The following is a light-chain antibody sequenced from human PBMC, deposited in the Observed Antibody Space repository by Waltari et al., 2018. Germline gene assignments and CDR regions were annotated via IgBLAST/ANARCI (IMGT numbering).Light chain of an antibody. CDR1: SSNIGSHT. J-gene: IGLJ3*02. Sequence: QSVLTQPPSASGTPGQRVTISCSVTSSNIGSHTVNWYQQLPGAAPKILIYSNNQRPSGVPDRISGSKSGTSASLAISGLQSEDEADYFCAAWDDSLNGPVFGGGTKLTVL. V-gene: IGLV1-44*01. CDR3: AAWDDSLNGPV. CDR2: SNN.